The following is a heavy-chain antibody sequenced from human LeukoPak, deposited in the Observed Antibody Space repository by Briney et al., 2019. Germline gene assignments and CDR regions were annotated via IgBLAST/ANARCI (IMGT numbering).Heavy chain of an antibody. CDR2: IYYSGST. Sequence: SETLSLTCTVSGGSISSHYWSWIRQPPGKGLEWIGYIYYSGSTNYNPSLKSRVTISVDTSKNQFSLKLSSVTAADTAVYYCARERFGELYVGNWFDPWGQGTLVTVSS. CDR1: GGSISSHY. V-gene: IGHV4-59*11. J-gene: IGHJ5*02. D-gene: IGHD3-10*01. CDR3: ARERFGELYVGNWFDP.